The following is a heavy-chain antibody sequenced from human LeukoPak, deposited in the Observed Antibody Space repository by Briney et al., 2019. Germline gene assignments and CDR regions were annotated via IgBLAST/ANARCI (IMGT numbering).Heavy chain of an antibody. CDR1: GFTVSSDY. V-gene: IGHV3-66*01. D-gene: IGHD3-10*01. J-gene: IGHJ3*02. CDR3: ARDSHYYGSGKGAFDI. CDR2: IHSGGST. Sequence: GGSLRLSCAASGFTVSSDYMSWVRQAPGKGLEWVSVIHSGGSTYYADSVKGRFTISRDNSKNTLYLQMNSLRAEDTAVYYCARDSHYYGSGKGAFDIWGQGTMVTVSS.